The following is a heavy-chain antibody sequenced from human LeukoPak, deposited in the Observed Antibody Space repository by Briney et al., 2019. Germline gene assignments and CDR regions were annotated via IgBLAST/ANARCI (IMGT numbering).Heavy chain of an antibody. Sequence: PGRSLRLSCAASGFTFSSYGMHWVRQAPGKGLEWVAFIRYDGSNKYYADSVKGRFTISRDNSKNTLYLQMNSLRAEDTAVYYCAKDAYCSGGSCYDGAYFDYWGQGTLVTVSS. V-gene: IGHV3-30*02. CDR1: GFTFSSYG. CDR3: AKDAYCSGGSCYDGAYFDY. J-gene: IGHJ4*02. CDR2: IRYDGSNK. D-gene: IGHD2-15*01.